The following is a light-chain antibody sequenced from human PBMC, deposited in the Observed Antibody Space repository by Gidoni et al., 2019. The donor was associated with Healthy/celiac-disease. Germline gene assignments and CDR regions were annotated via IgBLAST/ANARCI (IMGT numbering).Light chain of an antibody. CDR3: SSYTSSSTWV. Sequence: QSALTQPASVSGAPGQSITIPCTGTSSALGGYNYVSWYQQPPGKAPKLMIYDVSNRPSGVSNRFSGSKSGNTASLTISGLQAEDEADYYCSSYTSSSTWVFGGGTKLTVL. J-gene: IGLJ3*02. CDR2: DVS. CDR1: SSALGGYNY. V-gene: IGLV2-14*01.